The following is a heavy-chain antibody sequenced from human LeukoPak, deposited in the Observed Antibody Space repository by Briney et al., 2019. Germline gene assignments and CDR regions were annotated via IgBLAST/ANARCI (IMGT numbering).Heavy chain of an antibody. D-gene: IGHD4-17*01. J-gene: IGHJ4*02. V-gene: IGHV3-48*04. Sequence: GGSLRLSCAASGFTFSSYAMSWVRQAPGKGLEWLSYISSSGDTIYYADSVKGRFTISRDNAENSLFLQMNSLRVEDTAVYYCARDNNYGPDSWGQGALVTVSS. CDR1: GFTFSSYA. CDR2: ISSSGDTI. CDR3: ARDNNYGPDS.